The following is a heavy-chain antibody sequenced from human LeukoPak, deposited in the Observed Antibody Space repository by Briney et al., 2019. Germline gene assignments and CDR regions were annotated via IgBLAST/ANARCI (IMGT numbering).Heavy chain of an antibody. V-gene: IGHV3-21*01. J-gene: IGHJ4*02. CDR2: ISSSSIYI. D-gene: IGHD6-19*01. Sequence: GGSLRLSCAASGFTFSTYSMNWIRQAPGKGLEWISSISSSSIYIFYADSVKGRFTISRDNAKNSLYLQINSLRVEDTAVYYCARDRYSSGWYGDFDCWGQGTLVTVSS. CDR1: GFTFSTYS. CDR3: ARDRYSSGWYGDFDC.